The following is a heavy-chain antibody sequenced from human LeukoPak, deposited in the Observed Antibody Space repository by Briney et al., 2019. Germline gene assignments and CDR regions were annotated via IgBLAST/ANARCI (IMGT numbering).Heavy chain of an antibody. CDR3: AREAAAAGVDYYGMDV. V-gene: IGHV1-69*04. J-gene: IGHJ6*02. CDR1: GGTFSSYA. CDR2: IIPILGIA. Sequence: ASVKVSCKASGGTFSSYAISWVRQAPGQGLEWMGRIIPILGIANYAQKFQGRVTITADKSTSTAYMELSSLRSEDTAVYYCAREAAAAGVDYYGMDVWGQGTTVTVSS. D-gene: IGHD6-13*01.